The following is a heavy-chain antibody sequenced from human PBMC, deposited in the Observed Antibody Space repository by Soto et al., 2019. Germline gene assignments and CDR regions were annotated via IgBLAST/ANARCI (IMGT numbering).Heavy chain of an antibody. D-gene: IGHD3-16*02. J-gene: IGHJ4*02. Sequence: GGSLRLSCGASGFPFNTHGMAWVRQAPGKGLEWVSGISGGGDRTQYADGVKGRFTISRDNSKNTVDLQMTSLRAEDTATYYCAKTATYDYVWGDYRYSFDHWGQGTVVTVSS. CDR3: AKTATYDYVWGDYRYSFDH. CDR2: ISGGGDRT. CDR1: GFPFNTHG. V-gene: IGHV3-23*01.